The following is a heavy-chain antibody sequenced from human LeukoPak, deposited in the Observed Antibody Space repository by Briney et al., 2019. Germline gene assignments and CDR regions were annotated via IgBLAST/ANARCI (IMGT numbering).Heavy chain of an antibody. V-gene: IGHV4-34*01. CDR3: ASLIRDY. CDR2: INHSGST. CDR1: GGSFSGYY. D-gene: IGHD2/OR15-2a*01. Sequence: SETLSLTCAVYGGSFSGYYLSWIRQPPGKGLEWIGEINHSGSTNYNPSLKSRVTISVDTSKNQFSLKLSSVTAADTAVYYCASLIRDYWGQGTLVTVSS. J-gene: IGHJ4*02.